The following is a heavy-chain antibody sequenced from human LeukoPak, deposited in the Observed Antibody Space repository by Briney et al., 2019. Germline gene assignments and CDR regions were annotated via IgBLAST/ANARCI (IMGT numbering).Heavy chain of an antibody. CDR3: AREWGPDYYYYYMDV. D-gene: IGHD7-27*01. CDR2: VSYSGST. CDR1: GVSISSYY. J-gene: IGHJ6*03. V-gene: IGHV4-59*12. Sequence: SETLSLTCTVSGVSISSYYWSWIRQPPGKGLEWIGYVSYSGSTNYNPFLKSRVTISVDTSKNQFSLKLSSVTAADTAVYYCAREWGPDYYYYYMDVWGKGTTVTVSS.